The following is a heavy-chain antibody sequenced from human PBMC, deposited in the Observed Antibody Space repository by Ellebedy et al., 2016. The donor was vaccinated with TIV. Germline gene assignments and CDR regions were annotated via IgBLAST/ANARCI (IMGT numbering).Heavy chain of an antibody. J-gene: IGHJ4*02. V-gene: IGHV3-30*18. CDR3: AKDVTGSYHIIDY. D-gene: IGHD3-10*01. Sequence: PGGSLRLSCAASGFTFSSYDASWVRQAPGKGLEWVALISYDANNKYYADSVKGRFTISRDNSKNTLYLQMDSLRADDTAVYHCAKDVTGSYHIIDYWGQGTLVTVSS. CDR2: ISYDANNK. CDR1: GFTFSSYD.